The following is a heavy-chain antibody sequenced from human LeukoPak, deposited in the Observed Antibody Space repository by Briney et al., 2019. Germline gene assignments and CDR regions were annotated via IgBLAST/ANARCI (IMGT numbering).Heavy chain of an antibody. CDR3: ARRAITIFGVVIDDY. CDR2: INHSGST. J-gene: IGHJ4*02. D-gene: IGHD3-3*01. Sequence: SETLSLTCAVYGGSFSGYYWSWIRQPPGKGLEWIGEINHSGSTNYNPSLKSRVTISVDTSKNQFSLKLSSVTAADTAVYYCARRAITIFGVVIDDYWGQGTLVTVSS. V-gene: IGHV4-34*01. CDR1: GGSFSGYY.